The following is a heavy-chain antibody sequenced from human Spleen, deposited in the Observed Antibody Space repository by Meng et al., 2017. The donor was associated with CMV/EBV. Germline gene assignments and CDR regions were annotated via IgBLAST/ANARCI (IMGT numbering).Heavy chain of an antibody. CDR3: ARASGSTVTFDY. CDR1: SDSISSGGYY. J-gene: IGHJ4*02. Sequence: TVSSDSISSGGYYWTWVRQHPGKGLEWIGYIYYSGSTYYNPPLKSRVTMSLDTSNNQFSLNLSSLTAADTAVYYCARASGSTVTFDYWGQGTLVTVSS. D-gene: IGHD4-17*01. CDR2: IYYSGST. V-gene: IGHV4-31*02.